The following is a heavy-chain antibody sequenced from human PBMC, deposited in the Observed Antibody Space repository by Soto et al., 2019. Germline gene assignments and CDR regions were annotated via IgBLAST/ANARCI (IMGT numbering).Heavy chain of an antibody. D-gene: IGHD3-3*01. CDR2: ISSSSSYI. J-gene: IGHJ6*03. CDR3: ARIKGQYYDFWSGASGNYYYNYIDV. CDR1: GFTFSSYS. V-gene: IGHV3-21*01. Sequence: EVQLVESVGGLVKPGGSLRLSCAASGFTFSSYSMNWVRQAPGKGLEWVSSISSSSSYIYYADSVKGRFTISRDNAKNSLYLQMNSLRAEDTAVYYCARIKGQYYDFWSGASGNYYYNYIDVWGKGTTVTVSS.